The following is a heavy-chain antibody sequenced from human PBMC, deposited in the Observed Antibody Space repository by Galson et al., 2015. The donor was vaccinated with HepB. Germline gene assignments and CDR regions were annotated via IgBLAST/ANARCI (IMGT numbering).Heavy chain of an antibody. D-gene: IGHD2-15*01. J-gene: IGHJ4*02. CDR1: GYRFTDQF. CDR2: INPNSGDT. Sequence: GYRFTDQFIHWVRQAPGQGLEWMGRINPNSGDTNFAQKFQGRVTMTRDTSISTAYMELRSLRSDDTAVYYCLVDATFDYWGQGTLVAVSS. CDR3: LVDATFDY. V-gene: IGHV1-2*06.